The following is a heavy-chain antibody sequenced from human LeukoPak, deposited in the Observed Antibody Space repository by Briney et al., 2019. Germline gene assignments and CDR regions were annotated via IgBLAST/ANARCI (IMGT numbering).Heavy chain of an antibody. Sequence: GGSLRLSCAASGFTFDDCGMSWVRQPPGKGLEWVSGINWNGGSIGYADSVKGRFTISRDNAKNSLFLQMNSLRAEDTALYFCARVGIYGDYNRYFDYWGQGTLVTVSS. CDR1: GFTFDDCG. V-gene: IGHV3-20*04. D-gene: IGHD4-17*01. J-gene: IGHJ4*02. CDR3: ARVGIYGDYNRYFDY. CDR2: INWNGGSI.